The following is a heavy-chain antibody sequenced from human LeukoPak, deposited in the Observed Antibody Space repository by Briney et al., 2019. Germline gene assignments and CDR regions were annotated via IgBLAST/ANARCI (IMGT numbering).Heavy chain of an antibody. CDR3: ARGLSYNSSGYYRGDYFDY. CDR1: GFIFSDFY. CDR2: IYYSGST. V-gene: IGHV4-59*01. J-gene: IGHJ4*02. Sequence: GSLRLSCAASGFIFSDFYMGWIRQAPGKGLEWIGYIYYSGSTNYNPSLKSRVTISVDTSKNQFSLKLSSVTAADTAVYYCARGLSYNSSGYYRGDYFDYWGQGTLVTVSS. D-gene: IGHD3-22*01.